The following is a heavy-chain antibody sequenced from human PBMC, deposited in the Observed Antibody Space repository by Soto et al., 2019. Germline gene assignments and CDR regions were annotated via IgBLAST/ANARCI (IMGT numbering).Heavy chain of an antibody. CDR2: ISSSGTNI. J-gene: IGHJ5*02. Sequence: EVQLVESGGGLAQPGGSLRLSCAASGFTFSSYEMNWVRQAPGKGLEWISYISSSGTNINFADSVKGRFTISRDNAKNSLVLQMNSLRAEDTAVYYCARGIAAAGQFDPWGQGTLVTVSS. CDR3: ARGIAAAGQFDP. V-gene: IGHV3-48*03. CDR1: GFTFSSYE. D-gene: IGHD6-13*01.